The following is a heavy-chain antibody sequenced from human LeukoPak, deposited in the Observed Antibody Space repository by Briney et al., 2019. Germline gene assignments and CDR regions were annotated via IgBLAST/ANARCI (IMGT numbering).Heavy chain of an antibody. CDR3: ARGSSRSPRDAFDI. J-gene: IGHJ3*02. CDR1: GYTFTSYY. Sequence: ASVKVSCKASGYTFTSYYMHRVRQAPGQGLEWMGIISPSGASTTYAQNFQGRVTMTRDMSTSTLYMELSSLKSEDTAVYYCARGSSRSPRDAFDIWGQGTMVTVSS. CDR2: ISPSGAST. V-gene: IGHV1-46*01.